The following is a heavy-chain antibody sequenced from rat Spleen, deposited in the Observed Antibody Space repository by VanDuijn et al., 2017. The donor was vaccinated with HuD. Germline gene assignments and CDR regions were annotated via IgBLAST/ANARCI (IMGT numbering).Heavy chain of an antibody. V-gene: IGHV5-17*01. CDR2: IIYDGSNT. CDR1: GFTFSDYA. J-gene: IGHJ4*01. D-gene: IGHD1-1*01. CDR3: GRTSLQWFRMDA. Sequence: EVQLVESGGGLVQPGRSLKFSCAASGFTFSDYAMAWVRQAPKKGLEWVATIIYDGSNTYYRGSVKGRFTISRYNAKSTLYLQMDSMRSEDTDTYYCGRTSLQWFRMDAWGQGTSLTVSS.